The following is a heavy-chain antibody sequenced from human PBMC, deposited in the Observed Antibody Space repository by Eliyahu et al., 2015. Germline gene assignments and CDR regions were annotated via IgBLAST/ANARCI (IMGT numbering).Heavy chain of an antibody. Sequence: EVQLVESGGGLVQPGGSLXLSCXASGXPFXXXAXSWVRQAPGKGLEWVSAISGSGGSTYYADSVKGRFTISRDNSKNTLYLQMNSLRAEDTAVYYCAKDGGTMVRVNWFDPWGQGTLVTVSS. V-gene: IGHV3-23*04. CDR1: GXPFXXXA. CDR3: AKDGGTMVRVNWFDP. D-gene: IGHD3-10*01. CDR2: ISGSGGST. J-gene: IGHJ5*02.